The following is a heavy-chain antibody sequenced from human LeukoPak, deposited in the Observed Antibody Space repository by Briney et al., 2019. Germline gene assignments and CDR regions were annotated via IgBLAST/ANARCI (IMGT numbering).Heavy chain of an antibody. D-gene: IGHD3-10*02. V-gene: IGHV1-69*04. J-gene: IGHJ6*02. CDR2: IIPILGIA. CDR1: GGTSSSYA. Sequence: SVKVSCKASGGTSSSYAISWVRQAPGQGLEWMGRIIPILGIANYAQKFQGRVTITADKSTSTAYMELSSLRSEDTAVYYCARARGASGALTMFYYYGMDVWGQGTTVTVSS. CDR3: ARARGASGALTMFYYYGMDV.